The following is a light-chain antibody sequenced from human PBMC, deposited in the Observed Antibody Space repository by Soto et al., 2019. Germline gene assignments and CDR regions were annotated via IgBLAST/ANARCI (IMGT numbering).Light chain of an antibody. V-gene: IGKV3-15*01. J-gene: IGKJ1*01. Sequence: EILMTQSPATLSVSPGDRATLSCRASQSVSNNLAWYQQRPGQAPRLLIYGASTSATGIPARFSGSGSGTEFTLTISSLQPEDFAVYYCQQYNDWPPWTVGQGTKV. CDR1: QSVSNN. CDR2: GAS. CDR3: QQYNDWPPWT.